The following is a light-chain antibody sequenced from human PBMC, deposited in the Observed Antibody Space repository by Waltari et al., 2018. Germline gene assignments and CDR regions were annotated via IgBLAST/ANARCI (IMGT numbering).Light chain of an antibody. V-gene: IGKV4-1*01. CDR2: WAS. CDR1: QSVLYKPTNKNY. J-gene: IGKJ4*01. CDR3: QQYYSTPPLT. Sequence: DIVMTQSPDSLAVSLGERATINCTSSQSVLYKPTNKNYLAWYQQKPGQSPNLLIFWASTRQSGGPDRFSGSGSATEFTLTISSLQADDVAVYYCQQYYSTPPLTFGGGTKVEIK.